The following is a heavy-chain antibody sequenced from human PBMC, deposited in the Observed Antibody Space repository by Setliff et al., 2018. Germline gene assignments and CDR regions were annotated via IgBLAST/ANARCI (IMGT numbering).Heavy chain of an antibody. CDR3: ARAPGIAAPYYGMDV. Sequence: SGPTLVNPTQTLTLTCTFSGFSLSTSGVGVGWIRQPPGKALEWLALIYWDEDKRYSPSLKSRLTITKETSNNQVVLTMTNMDPVDTATYYCARAPGIAAPYYGMDVWGQGTTVTVSS. J-gene: IGHJ6*02. CDR1: GFSLSTSGVG. V-gene: IGHV2-5*02. D-gene: IGHD6-13*01. CDR2: IYWDEDK.